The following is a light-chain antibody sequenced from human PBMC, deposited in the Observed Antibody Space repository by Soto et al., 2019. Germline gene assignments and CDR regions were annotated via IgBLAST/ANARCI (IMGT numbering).Light chain of an antibody. CDR1: SGFVGSFSL. J-gene: IGLJ1*01. V-gene: IGLV2-14*02. Sequence: QPVLAQPASVSGSPGQSITISCTGTSGFVGSFSLVSWYQQHPGKAPKVMISEVSNRPSGVSNRFSGSKSGNTASLTISGLQAEDEADYYCNSYTSSNTYVFGSGTQLTVL. CDR2: EVS. CDR3: NSYTSSNTYV.